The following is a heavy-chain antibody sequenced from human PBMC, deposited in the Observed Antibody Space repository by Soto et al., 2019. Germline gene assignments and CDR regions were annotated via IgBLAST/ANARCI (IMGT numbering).Heavy chain of an antibody. CDR3: ARLVPGHLVRGIQFEP. V-gene: IGHV4-59*01. D-gene: IGHD3-10*01. Sequence: PSETLSLTCTVSGGSISSYYWSWIRQPPGKGLEWIGYIYYSGSTNYNPSLKSRVTISVDTSKNQFSLKLSSVTAADTAVYYCARLVPGHLVRGIQFEPWGQGTLVTVSS. CDR1: GGSISSYY. J-gene: IGHJ5*02. CDR2: IYYSGST.